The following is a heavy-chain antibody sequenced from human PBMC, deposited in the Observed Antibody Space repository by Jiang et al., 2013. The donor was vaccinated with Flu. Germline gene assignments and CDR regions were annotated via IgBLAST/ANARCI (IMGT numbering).Heavy chain of an antibody. CDR2: IIVISGTT. Sequence: EVKKSGSSVKVSCKASGGTFTNYIINWVRQAHGQGLEWMGGIIVISGTTNYAQRLQGRATISADKSTSTAYMELRSLTSEDTAVYYCAKIMSCGGDCYYFDYWGQGTLVTVSS. D-gene: IGHD2-21*02. J-gene: IGHJ4*02. CDR3: AKIMSCGGDCYYFDY. CDR1: GGTFTNYI. V-gene: IGHV1-69*06.